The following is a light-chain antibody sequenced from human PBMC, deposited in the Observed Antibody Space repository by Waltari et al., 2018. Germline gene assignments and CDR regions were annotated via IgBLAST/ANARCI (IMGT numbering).Light chain of an antibody. CDR3: QQGENAPLT. Sequence: DIQMTQSPSSLSASIGDKVTITCRASQGISSWLAWYQQKPGKAPNLLIYSASTLQSGVPSRFSGSGSGTDYTLTISSLQPEDFATYYWQQGENAPLTFGGGTKVEIK. V-gene: IGKV1-12*01. CDR2: SAS. CDR1: QGISSW. J-gene: IGKJ4*01.